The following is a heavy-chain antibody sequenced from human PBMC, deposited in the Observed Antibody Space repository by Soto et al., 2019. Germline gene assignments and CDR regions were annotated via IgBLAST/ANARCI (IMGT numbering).Heavy chain of an antibody. D-gene: IGHD6-19*01. J-gene: IGHJ6*02. CDR3: ARDDIPGIAVATFGMDV. CDR1: GFIFSNFG. V-gene: IGHV3-33*01. CDR2: IWYDGSNE. Sequence: QVQLVESGGGVVQPGRSLRLSCAESGFIFSNFGMHWVRQAPGKGLEWVAVIWYDGSNEYYADSVKGRFTISKDNSKNTLYLQMNSLRAEDTAVYYCARDDIPGIAVATFGMDVWGQGTTVTVSS.